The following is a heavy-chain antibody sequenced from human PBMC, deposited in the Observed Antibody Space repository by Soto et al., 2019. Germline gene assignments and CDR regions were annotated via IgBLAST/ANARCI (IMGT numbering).Heavy chain of an antibody. CDR3: AKVHSSGYYYFDY. D-gene: IGHD3-22*01. V-gene: IGHV3-23*01. CDR2: ISGSGGST. CDR1: GFTFSSYA. J-gene: IGHJ4*02. Sequence: EVQLLESGGGLVQPGGSLRLSCAASGFTFSSYAMSWVRQTPGKGLEWVSAISGSGGSTYYADSVKGRFTISRDNSKNTLYLQMNSLRAEDTAVYYCAKVHSSGYYYFDYWGQGTLVTVSS.